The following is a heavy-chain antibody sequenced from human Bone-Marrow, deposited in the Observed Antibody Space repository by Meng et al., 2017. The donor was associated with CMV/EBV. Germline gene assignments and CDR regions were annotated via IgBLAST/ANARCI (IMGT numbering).Heavy chain of an antibody. CDR1: GGSISSSNYY. V-gene: IGHV4-39*07. Sequence: QLQPREAGPGLVKPSETRALSCTFSGGSISSSNYYWGWIRPPPGKVLEWIGSIYYSGSTYYNPSLTSRVTISVDTSKNQFSLKLCSVTAADTAVYYCARVLPPGNWFDPWGQGTLVTVSS. D-gene: IGHD3-10*01. CDR2: IYYSGST. J-gene: IGHJ5*02. CDR3: ARVLPPGNWFDP.